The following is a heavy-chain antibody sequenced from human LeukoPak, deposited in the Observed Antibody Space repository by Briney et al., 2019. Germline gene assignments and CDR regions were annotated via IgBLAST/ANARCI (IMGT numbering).Heavy chain of an antibody. D-gene: IGHD3-10*01. V-gene: IGHV4-39*01. J-gene: IGHJ4*02. Sequence: PSETLSLTCTVSGGSISGTTFYWGWIRQPPGKGLQWIGSIYYSGNTYYNPSLKSRVTISVDTSKNQFSLTLNSVTAADTAVYYCATLLSAPRDSGGQGTLITVSS. CDR2: IYYSGNT. CDR1: GGSISGTTFY. CDR3: ATLLSAPRDS.